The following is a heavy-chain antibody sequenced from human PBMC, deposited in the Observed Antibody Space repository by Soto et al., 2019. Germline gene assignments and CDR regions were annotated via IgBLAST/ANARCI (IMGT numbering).Heavy chain of an antibody. CDR1: GCSIGSRNW. Sequence: HVQLQESGPGLVTPSGTLTLTCTVSGCSIGSRNWWNWVRQPPRKGLEWIGEISQSGSNNYNPSLRSRVTISEDKSKNQFSLKLTSVTAADTAIYSCASLGTAVATFDYWGQGTLVTVSS. V-gene: IGHV4-4*02. J-gene: IGHJ4*02. CDR3: ASLGTAVATFDY. D-gene: IGHD4-4*01. CDR2: ISQSGSN.